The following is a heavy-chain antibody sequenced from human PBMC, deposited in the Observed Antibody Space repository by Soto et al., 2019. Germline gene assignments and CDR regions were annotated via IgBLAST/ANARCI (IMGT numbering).Heavy chain of an antibody. J-gene: IGHJ4*02. CDR1: GDAITSSSYF. D-gene: IGHD4-17*01. V-gene: IGHV4-61*01. CDR2: TYYNGRT. Sequence: QVQLQESGPGLVKPSETLSLTCTVSGDAITSSSYFWSWIRQSPGGGLEYIGYTYYNGRTNYNPSLQSRVTISVDTSTSQFSLNLTSVTAGDTAVYYCARMSRTVNYWGQGTPVTVSS. CDR3: ARMSRTVNY.